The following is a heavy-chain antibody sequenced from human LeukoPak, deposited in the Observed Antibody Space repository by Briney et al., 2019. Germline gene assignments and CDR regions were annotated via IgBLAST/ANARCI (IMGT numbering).Heavy chain of an antibody. Sequence: SETLSPTCVVNGGSFSGSYWSWIRQPPGKGLEWIGESNDSGSTKYNSSLKSRVTISVDTSKKQFSLTLSSVTAADTAVYYCARVRVWFGHNWIDPWGRGTLVTVSS. CDR2: SNDSGST. CDR3: ARVRVWFGHNWIDP. D-gene: IGHD3-10*01. CDR1: GGSFSGSY. J-gene: IGHJ5*02. V-gene: IGHV4-34*01.